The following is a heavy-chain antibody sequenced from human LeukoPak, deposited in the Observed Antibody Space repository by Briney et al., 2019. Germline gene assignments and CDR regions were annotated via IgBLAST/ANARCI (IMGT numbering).Heavy chain of an antibody. CDR1: GFTFSSYA. J-gene: IGHJ5*02. V-gene: IGHV3-64D*06. D-gene: IGHD2-2*01. CDR3: VLGSTSRANNWFDP. Sequence: GGSLRLSCSASGFTFSSYAMHWVRQAPGKGLEYVSVISSNGGSTYYADSVKGRFTISRDNSKNTLYLQMISLRAEDTAVYYCVLGSTSRANNWFDPWGQGTLVTVSS. CDR2: ISSNGGST.